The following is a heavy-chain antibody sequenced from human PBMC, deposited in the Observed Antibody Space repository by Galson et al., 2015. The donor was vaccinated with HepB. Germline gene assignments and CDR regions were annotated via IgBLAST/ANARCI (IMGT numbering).Heavy chain of an antibody. D-gene: IGHD3-3*01. CDR1: GGTFSSYA. J-gene: IGHJ4*02. CDR2: IIPIFGTA. Sequence: SVKVSCKASGGTFSSYAISWVRRAPGQGLEWMGGIIPIFGTANYAQKFQGRVTITADESTSTAYMELSSLRSEDTAVYYCARMATIFGVVTLDYWGQGTLVTVSS. V-gene: IGHV1-69*13. CDR3: ARMATIFGVVTLDY.